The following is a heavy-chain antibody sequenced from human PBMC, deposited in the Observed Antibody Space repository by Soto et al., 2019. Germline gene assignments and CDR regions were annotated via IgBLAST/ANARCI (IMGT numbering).Heavy chain of an antibody. D-gene: IGHD3-22*01. CDR3: AKGRSSMIVVVMDY. V-gene: IGHV3-9*01. Sequence: GGSLRLSCVASGFNFDDSAMNWVRQVPGKGLEWVSGITWNSGHILYADSVKGRFTISRDNAKKSLYLELNSLRPEDTALYYSAKGRSSMIVVVMDYWGQGTPVTVYS. CDR2: ITWNSGHI. CDR1: GFNFDDSA. J-gene: IGHJ4*02.